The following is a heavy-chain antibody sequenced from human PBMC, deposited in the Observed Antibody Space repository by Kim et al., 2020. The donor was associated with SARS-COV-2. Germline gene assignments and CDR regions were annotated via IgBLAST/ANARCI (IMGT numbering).Heavy chain of an antibody. J-gene: IGHJ4*02. CDR1: GGSISSSSYY. CDR3: ARAPLYCSGGSCYYFDY. D-gene: IGHD2-15*01. CDR2: IYYSGST. Sequence: SETLSLTCTVSGGSISSSSYYWGWIRQPPGKGLEWIGSIYYSGSTYYNPSLKSRVTISVDTSKNQFSLKLSSVTAADTAVYYCARAPLYCSGGSCYYFDYWGQGTLVTVSS. V-gene: IGHV4-39*01.